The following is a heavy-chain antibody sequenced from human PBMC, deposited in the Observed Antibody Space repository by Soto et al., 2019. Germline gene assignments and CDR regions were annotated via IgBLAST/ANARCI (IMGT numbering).Heavy chain of an antibody. CDR3: ARHGRELPWLGELMGKENDAFDI. D-gene: IGHD3-10*01. CDR2: IYPGDSDT. Sequence: GESLKISCKGSGYSFTSYWIGWVRQMPGKGLEWMGIIYPGDSDTRYSPSFQGQVTISADKSISTAYLQWSSLKASDTAMYYCARHGRELPWLGELMGKENDAFDIWGQGTMVTVSS. J-gene: IGHJ3*02. CDR1: GYSFTSYW. V-gene: IGHV5-51*01.